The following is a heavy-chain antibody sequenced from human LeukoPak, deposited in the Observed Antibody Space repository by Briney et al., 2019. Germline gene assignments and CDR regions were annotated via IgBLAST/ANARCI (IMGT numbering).Heavy chain of an antibody. V-gene: IGHV4-59*08. CDR3: ARQPYYYDSSGYYVYYFDY. J-gene: IGHJ4*02. D-gene: IGHD3-22*01. CDR1: GSSMNGFQ. Sequence: SSETLSLTCTVSGSSMNGFQWSWIRQPPGKGLEWIGYIYYSGSTNYNPSLKSRVTISVDTSKNQFSLKLSSVTAADTAVYYCARQPYYYDSSGYYVYYFDYWGQGTLVTVSS. CDR2: IYYSGST.